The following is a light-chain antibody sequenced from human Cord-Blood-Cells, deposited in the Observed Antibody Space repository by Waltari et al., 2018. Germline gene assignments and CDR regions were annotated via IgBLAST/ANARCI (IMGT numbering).Light chain of an antibody. CDR3: QVWDSSSDHPGVV. CDR1: NIGSKS. Sequence: SYVLTQPPPVSVAPGKTARITCGGNNIGSKSVHWYQQKPGQAPVLVVYDASDRPSGIPERFSGSNSGNTATLTISRVEAGDEADYYCQVWDSSSDHPGVVFGGGTKLTVL. V-gene: IGLV3-21*03. J-gene: IGLJ2*01. CDR2: DAS.